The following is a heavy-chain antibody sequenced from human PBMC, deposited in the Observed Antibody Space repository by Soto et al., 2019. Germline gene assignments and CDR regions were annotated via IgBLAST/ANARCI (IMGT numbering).Heavy chain of an antibody. CDR2: ISAYNGNT. D-gene: IGHD3-22*01. V-gene: IGHV1-18*04. Sequence: ASVKVSCKASGYTFTRYGISWVREAPGQGLEWMGWISAYNGNTNYAQKLQGRVTMTTDTSTSTAYMELRSLRSDDTAVYYCARTTYYYDSSKFDYWGPGTLVTVSS. J-gene: IGHJ4*02. CDR3: ARTTYYYDSSKFDY. CDR1: GYTFTRYG.